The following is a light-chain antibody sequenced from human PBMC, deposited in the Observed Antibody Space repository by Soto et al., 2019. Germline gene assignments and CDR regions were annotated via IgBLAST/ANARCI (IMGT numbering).Light chain of an antibody. CDR1: SSNIGSNT. V-gene: IGLV1-44*01. CDR2: SNN. J-gene: IGLJ2*01. CDR3: ASWDDSLNALV. Sequence: QSVLTQPPAASGTPGQGVTISCSGSSSNIGSNTVNWYQQLPGTAPKVLMYSNNQRPSGVPDRFSGSKSGTSASLAISGLXXEXEAHYYCASWDDSLNALVFGGGTKLTVL.